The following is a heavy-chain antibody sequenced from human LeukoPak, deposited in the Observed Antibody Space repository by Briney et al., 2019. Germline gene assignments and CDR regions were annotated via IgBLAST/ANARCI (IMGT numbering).Heavy chain of an antibody. Sequence: GRSLRLSCAASGFNFDDCAMHWVRQAPGKGLEWVSGISWNSGSITYADSVKGRFTISRDSAKNSLFLQMNSLRAEDTAFYYCARGAVAAAGLFDYCGQGTLVTVSS. CDR2: ISWNSGSI. CDR1: GFNFDDCA. CDR3: ARGAVAAAGLFDY. J-gene: IGHJ4*02. D-gene: IGHD6-13*01. V-gene: IGHV3-9*01.